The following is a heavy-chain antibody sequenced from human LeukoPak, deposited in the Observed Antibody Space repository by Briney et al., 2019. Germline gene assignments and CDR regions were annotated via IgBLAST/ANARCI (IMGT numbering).Heavy chain of an antibody. Sequence: GGSLRLSCAASGFTFSTYSMHWVRQAPGKGLEWVSVISSDGSSKYHAVSVKGRFTISRDNSKNTLYLQMNSLRAEDTAVYYCARNSQYYYDSSGYYLALGNYFDYWGQGTLVTVSS. CDR1: GFTFSTYS. CDR3: ARNSQYYYDSSGYYLALGNYFDY. D-gene: IGHD3-22*01. J-gene: IGHJ4*02. CDR2: ISSDGSSK. V-gene: IGHV3-30-3*01.